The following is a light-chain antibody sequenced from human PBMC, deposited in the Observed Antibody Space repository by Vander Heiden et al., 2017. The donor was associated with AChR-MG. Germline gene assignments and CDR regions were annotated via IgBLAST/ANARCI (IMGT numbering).Light chain of an antibody. V-gene: IGKV2-30*02. CDR3: MQATHWPWT. J-gene: IGKJ1*01. CDR1: QSVVHN. Sequence: DVVMTQSPLSLPVTPGQPASISCRSSQSVVHNLNWFQQRPGQAPRRLLYKVSNRDSGVPDRFSGSVSGTDFTLKISRVEAEDVGIYYCMQATHWPWTFGQGTKVEI. CDR2: KVS.